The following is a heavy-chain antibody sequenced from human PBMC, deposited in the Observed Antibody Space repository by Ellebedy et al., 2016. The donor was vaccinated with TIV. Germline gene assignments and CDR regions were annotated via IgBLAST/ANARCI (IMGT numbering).Heavy chain of an antibody. CDR2: IKSQSEGGAT. V-gene: IGHV3-15*01. D-gene: IGHD3-22*01. Sequence: GGSLRLXXAASGFAFNNAWMRWVRQAPGKGLEWVGRIKSQSEGGATDYAASVKDRFTISRDDSKNMLYLQMNSLKIEDTAVYFCTADTWDSSEYYYWLKDWGQGTLVTVSS. CDR3: TADTWDSSEYYYWLKD. CDR1: GFAFNNAW. J-gene: IGHJ4*02.